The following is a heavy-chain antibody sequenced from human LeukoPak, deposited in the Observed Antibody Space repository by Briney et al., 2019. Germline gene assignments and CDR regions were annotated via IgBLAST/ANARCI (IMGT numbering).Heavy chain of an antibody. D-gene: IGHD3-10*01. CDR3: ARVNTYYYGSGAIDY. CDR2: ISGSGGST. J-gene: IGHJ4*02. Sequence: PGGSLRLSCAASGFTFSSYAMSWVRQAPGKGLEWVSAISGSGGSTYYADSVKGRFTISRDNSKNTLYLQMNSLRAEDTAVYYCARVNTYYYGSGAIDYWGQGTLVTVSS. CDR1: GFTFSSYA. V-gene: IGHV3-23*01.